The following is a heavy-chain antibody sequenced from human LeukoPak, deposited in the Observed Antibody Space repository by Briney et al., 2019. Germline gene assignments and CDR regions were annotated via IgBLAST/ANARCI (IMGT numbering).Heavy chain of an antibody. CDR3: ARSAAAGSLNWFDP. CDR2: ISSSSSYI. V-gene: IGHV3-21*01. J-gene: IGHJ5*02. CDR1: GFTFSSYS. D-gene: IGHD6-13*01. Sequence: GGSLRLSRAASGFTFSSYSMNWVRQAPGKGLEWVSSISSSSSYIYYADSVKGRFTISRDNAKNSLYLQMNSLRAEDTAVYYCARSAAAGSLNWFDPWGQGTLVTVSS.